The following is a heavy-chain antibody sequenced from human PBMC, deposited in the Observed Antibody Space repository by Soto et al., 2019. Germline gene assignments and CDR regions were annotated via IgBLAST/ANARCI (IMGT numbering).Heavy chain of an antibody. D-gene: IGHD3-10*01. CDR3: ARGPYYGSGSYYRQYFQH. CDR2: INHSGST. J-gene: IGHJ1*01. CDR1: GGSFRNYY. Sequence: SETLSLTCGVYGGSFRNYYWSWIRQPPGKGLEWIGEINHSGSTNYNPSLKSRVTISVDTSKNQFSLKLSSVTAADTAVYYCARGPYYGSGSYYRQYFQHWGQGTLVTVSS. V-gene: IGHV4-34*01.